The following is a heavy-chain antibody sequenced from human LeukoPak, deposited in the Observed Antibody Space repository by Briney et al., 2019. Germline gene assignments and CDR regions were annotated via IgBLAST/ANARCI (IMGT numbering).Heavy chain of an antibody. Sequence: GGSLRLSCAASGLTVSSNDMTWVRQAPGKGLEWVSALHTGGSTYYADSVKGRFTVSRDNSRNTLYLQMNSLRVEDTAVYYCASTTYYHPWVFDCWGQGTLVTVSS. D-gene: IGHD3-10*01. CDR1: GLTVSSND. J-gene: IGHJ4*02. CDR2: LHTGGST. CDR3: ASTTYYHPWVFDC. V-gene: IGHV3-66*01.